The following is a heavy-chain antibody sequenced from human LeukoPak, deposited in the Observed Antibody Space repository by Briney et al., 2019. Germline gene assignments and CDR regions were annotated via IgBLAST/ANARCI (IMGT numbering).Heavy chain of an antibody. CDR1: GGSISSYY. J-gene: IGHJ4*02. CDR3: ARDPGSEGGYDY. Sequence: PSETLSLTCTVSGGSISSYYWSWIRQPPGKGLEWIGYIYYSGSTNYNPSLKSRGTISVDTSKNQFSLKLSSVTAADTAVYYCARDPGSEGGYDYWGQGTLVTVSS. V-gene: IGHV4-59*01. CDR2: IYYSGST. D-gene: IGHD3-10*01.